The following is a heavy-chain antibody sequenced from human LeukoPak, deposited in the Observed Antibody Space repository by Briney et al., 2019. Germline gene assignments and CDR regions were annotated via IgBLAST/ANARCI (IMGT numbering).Heavy chain of an antibody. Sequence: ASETLSLTCNVSGGSISSDYWTWIRQPPGKGLEWIGYIYYSGSTNYNPSLKSRVTISVDTSKNQFSLKLSSVTAADTAVYYCARLNYDYVWGSYLYFDYWGQGTLVTVSS. D-gene: IGHD3-16*02. CDR1: GGSISSDY. V-gene: IGHV4-59*08. J-gene: IGHJ4*02. CDR2: IYYSGST. CDR3: ARLNYDYVWGSYLYFDY.